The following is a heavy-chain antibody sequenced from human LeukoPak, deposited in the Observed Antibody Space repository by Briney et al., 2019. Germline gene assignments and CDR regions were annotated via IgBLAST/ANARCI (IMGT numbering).Heavy chain of an antibody. J-gene: IGHJ4*02. CDR3: ARARKTGDNSGSLDY. CDR1: GGSISSSSYY. V-gene: IGHV4-39*07. D-gene: IGHD4-23*01. CDR2: IYYSGST. Sequence: SETLSLTCTVSGGSISSSSYYWGWIRQPPGKGLECIGLIYYSGSTYYNPSLKSRVTISVDTSKNQFSLKLSSVTAADTAVYYCARARKTGDNSGSLDYWGQGTLVTVSS.